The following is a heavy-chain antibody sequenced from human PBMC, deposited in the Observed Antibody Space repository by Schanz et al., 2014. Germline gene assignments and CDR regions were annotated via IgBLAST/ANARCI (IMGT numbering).Heavy chain of an antibody. CDR1: GGTFSSYT. D-gene: IGHD2-2*02. CDR2: IIPILGIA. Sequence: QVQLVQSEAEVKKPGSSVNVSCKASGGTFSSYTISWVRQAPGQGLEWMGRIIPILGIANYAQNFQGRVTITAYKSASTTYMELTSLRSEDTAVYYCAGTYCSSASCYTGYCYMDVWGRGTTVTVSS. V-gene: IGHV1-69*02. J-gene: IGHJ6*03. CDR3: AGTYCSSASCYTGYCYMDV.